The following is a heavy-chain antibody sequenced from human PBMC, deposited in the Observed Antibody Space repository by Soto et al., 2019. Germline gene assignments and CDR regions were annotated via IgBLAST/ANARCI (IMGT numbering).Heavy chain of an antibody. J-gene: IGHJ4*02. V-gene: IGHV3-7*05. D-gene: IGHD6-19*01. CDR3: ARLDAIAVTGKPKEY. CDR2: IKPDVCEQ. CDR1: GFTFSAYW. Sequence: EVQLVESGGGLVQPGGSLSVSCAVSGFTFSAYWMNWVRQAPGKGLEWVATIKPDVCEQYYVASVRGRFTISRDNAKNSVYLQMNSLRPEDRAVYYCARLDAIAVTGKPKEYWGQGSLVTV.